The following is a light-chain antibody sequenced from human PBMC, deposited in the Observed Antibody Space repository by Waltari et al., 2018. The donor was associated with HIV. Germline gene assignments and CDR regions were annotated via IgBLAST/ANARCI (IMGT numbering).Light chain of an antibody. CDR3: CSCPRSGIRYV. V-gene: IGLV2-23*02. J-gene: IGLJ1*01. CDR1: SSNVGSDAL. Sequence: QSALTQPASVSGSPGQSITISCTGTSSNVGSDALVSWYQQHPGEAPKLSIYEVTKRPSGVSNRFSGSKSGNTASLTISGLQAEDEADYYCCSCPRSGIRYVFGTGTKVTVL. CDR2: EVT.